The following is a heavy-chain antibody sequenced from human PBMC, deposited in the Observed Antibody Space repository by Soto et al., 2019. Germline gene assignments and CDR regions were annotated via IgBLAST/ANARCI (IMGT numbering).Heavy chain of an antibody. J-gene: IGHJ6*02. CDR1: GYSFTSYW. CDR3: ARLYSSRQRNSAGGYYYGMDV. CDR2: IYPGDSDT. Sequence: PGESLKISCKGSGYSFTSYWIGWVRQMPGKGLEWMGIIYPGDSDTRYSPSFQGQVTISADKSISTAYLQWSSLKASDTAMYYCARLYSSRQRNSAGGYYYGMDVWGQGTTVTVSS. V-gene: IGHV5-51*01. D-gene: IGHD6-13*01.